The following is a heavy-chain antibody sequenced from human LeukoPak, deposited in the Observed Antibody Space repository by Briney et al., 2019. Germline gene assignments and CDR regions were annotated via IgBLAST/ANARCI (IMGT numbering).Heavy chain of an antibody. J-gene: IGHJ4*02. V-gene: IGHV1-69*04. Sequence: ASVKVSCKASGGTFSSYAISWVRQAPGQGLEWMGRIIPILGIANYAQKFQGRVTITADKSTSTAYMELSSLRSEDTAVYYCARVHCSGGSCYDRSGEYFDYWGQGTLVTVSS. CDR3: ARVHCSGGSCYDRSGEYFDY. D-gene: IGHD2-15*01. CDR1: GGTFSSYA. CDR2: IIPILGIA.